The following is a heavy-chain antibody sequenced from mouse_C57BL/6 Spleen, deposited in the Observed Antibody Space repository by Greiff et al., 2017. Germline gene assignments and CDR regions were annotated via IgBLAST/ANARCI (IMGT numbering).Heavy chain of an antibody. CDR3: TRWYGYYDY. CDR1: GYTFTDYE. D-gene: IGHD2-3*01. J-gene: IGHJ2*01. Sequence: QVQLQQSGAELVRPGASVTLSCKASGYTFTDYEMHWVKQTPVHGLEWIGAIDPETGGTAYNQKFKGKAILTADKSSSTAYMELRSLTSEDSAVYYCTRWYGYYDYWGQGTTLTVSS. CDR2: IDPETGGT. V-gene: IGHV1-15*01.